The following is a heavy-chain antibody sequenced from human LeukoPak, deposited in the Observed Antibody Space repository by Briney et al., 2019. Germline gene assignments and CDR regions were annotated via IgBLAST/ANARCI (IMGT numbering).Heavy chain of an antibody. V-gene: IGHV3-30*04. Sequence: GGSLRLSCAASGWTFSNYALHWVRQAPGKGLEWVGVMYYGGSNRYYNDSLKGRFTLSRDNSKTTLYLQMNRLGTEDTAADYCASDRGETYHLSGYYNYFDYWGQGSLVTVSS. CDR3: ASDRGETYHLSGYYNYFDY. CDR1: GWTFSNYA. D-gene: IGHD3-9*01. CDR2: MYYGGSNR. J-gene: IGHJ4*02.